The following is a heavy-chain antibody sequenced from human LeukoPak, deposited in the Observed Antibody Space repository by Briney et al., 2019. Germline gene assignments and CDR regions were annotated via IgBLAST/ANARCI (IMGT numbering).Heavy chain of an antibody. CDR2: ISSSSSTI. Sequence: GGSLRLSCAASGFTFSSYSMNWVRQAPGKGLEWVSYISSSSSTIYYADSVKGRFTISRDNAKNSLYLQTNSLRAEDTAVYYCARDRQLYYYMDVWGKGTTVTVSS. D-gene: IGHD2-2*01. J-gene: IGHJ6*03. V-gene: IGHV3-48*04. CDR3: ARDRQLYYYMDV. CDR1: GFTFSSYS.